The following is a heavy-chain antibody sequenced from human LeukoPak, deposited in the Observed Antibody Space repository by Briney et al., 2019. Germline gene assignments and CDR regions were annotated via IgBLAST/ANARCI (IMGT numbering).Heavy chain of an antibody. CDR3: ATLWNSGTNWFDP. Sequence: GGSLRLSCAASGFTFSSYSMNWVRQAPGKGLEWVSSISSSSSYIYYADSVKGRFTISRDNAKNSLYLQMNSLRAEDTAVYYCATLWNSGTNWFDPWGQGTLVTVSS. J-gene: IGHJ5*02. D-gene: IGHD1-14*01. V-gene: IGHV3-21*01. CDR2: ISSSSSYI. CDR1: GFTFSSYS.